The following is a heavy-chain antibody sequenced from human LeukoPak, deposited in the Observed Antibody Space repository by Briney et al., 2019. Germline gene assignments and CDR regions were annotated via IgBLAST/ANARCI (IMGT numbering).Heavy chain of an antibody. CDR3: ARGGPVEQQLDGNWFDP. J-gene: IGHJ5*02. CDR1: GGSISSSSYY. D-gene: IGHD6-13*01. Sequence: PSETLSLTCTVSGGSISSSSYYWGWIRQPPGKGLEWIGSIYYSGSTYYNPSLKSRVTISVDTSKNQFSLKLSSVTAADTAVYYCARGGPVEQQLDGNWFDPWGQGTLVTVSS. CDR2: IYYSGST. V-gene: IGHV4-39*07.